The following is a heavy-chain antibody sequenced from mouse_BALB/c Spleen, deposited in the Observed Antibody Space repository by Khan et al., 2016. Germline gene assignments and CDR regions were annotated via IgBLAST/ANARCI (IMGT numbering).Heavy chain of an antibody. CDR3: ARGVYYGSSYMYAMDY. Sequence: EVELVESGGDLVKPGGSLKLSCAASGFTFSNYGMSWVRQTPDKRLEWVATISSGGSYTYYPDSVKGRFTISRDNAKNTLYLQMSSLKSEDTAMFYCARGVYYGSSYMYAMDYWGQGTSVTVSS. V-gene: IGHV5-6*01. J-gene: IGHJ4*01. CDR2: ISSGGSYT. D-gene: IGHD1-1*01. CDR1: GFTFSNYG.